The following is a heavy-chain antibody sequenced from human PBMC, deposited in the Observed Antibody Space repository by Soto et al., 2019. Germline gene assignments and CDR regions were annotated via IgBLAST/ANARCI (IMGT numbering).Heavy chain of an antibody. V-gene: IGHV3-23*01. CDR1: GFTFSSYG. D-gene: IGHD3-22*01. CDR2: ISGSGSDT. J-gene: IGHJ4*01. CDR3: PEVGGALTTEVVIQNFGY. Sequence: EVQLLESGGDLAQPGGSLTLSCAASGFTFSSYGMTWVRQAPGKGLEWVSGISGSGSDTFYADAVKGRFAISRDSSKNPLYLELNRLRGDNTAVYYCPEVGGALTTEVVIQNFGYWGRGPIVTVSA.